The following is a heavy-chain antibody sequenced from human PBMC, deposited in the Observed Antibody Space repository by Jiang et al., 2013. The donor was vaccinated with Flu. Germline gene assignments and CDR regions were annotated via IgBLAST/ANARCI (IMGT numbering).Heavy chain of an antibody. CDR1: GFTSSSYA. CDR3: AGVSSSGYFFDY. D-gene: IGHD3-22*01. J-gene: IGHJ4*02. V-gene: IGHV3-23*01. Sequence: QLLESGGGVVQPGRSLRLSCAASGFTSSSYAMHWVRQAPGKGLEWVSAISGSGSNTYYVDSVKGRFTISRDNSKNTLHLQMNSLRAEDSAVYYCAGVSSSGYFFDYWGQGTLVTVSS. CDR2: ISGSGSNT.